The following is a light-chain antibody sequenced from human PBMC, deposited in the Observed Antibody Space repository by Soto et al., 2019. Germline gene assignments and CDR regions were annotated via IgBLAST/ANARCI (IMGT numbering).Light chain of an antibody. Sequence: QSALTQPASVSGSPGQSITISCAGTFSDIGRYEFVSWYQQHPGKAPKVLIYGVSKRPSGVSNRFSGSKSGNTASLTISGLQAEDESDYYCCSFTSINTYVFGTGTKVTVL. CDR3: CSFTSINTYV. V-gene: IGLV2-23*02. J-gene: IGLJ1*01. CDR2: GVS. CDR1: FSDIGRYEF.